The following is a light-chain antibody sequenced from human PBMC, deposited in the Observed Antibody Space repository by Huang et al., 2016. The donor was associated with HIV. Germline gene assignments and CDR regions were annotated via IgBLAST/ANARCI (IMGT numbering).Light chain of an antibody. V-gene: IGKV3-11*01. CDR3: QQRDNWLT. CDR1: ESVKSN. CDR2: DAF. J-gene: IGKJ4*01. Sequence: IVLTQSPATLSLPPGHTATLSCRASESVKSNLAWYQQKPGQAPRLLIHDAFKRAPGIPSRFSGSGSGTAFTLTISSLEPEDSAIYYCQQRDNWLTFGGGTKIEI.